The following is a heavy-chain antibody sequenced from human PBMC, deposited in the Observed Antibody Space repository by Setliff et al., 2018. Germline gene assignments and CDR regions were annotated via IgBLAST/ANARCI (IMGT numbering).Heavy chain of an antibody. CDR2: VYHRGST. D-gene: IGHD2-2*01. J-gene: IGHJ6*03. V-gene: IGHV4-38-2*02. CDR1: NFSLTRGFF. Sequence: SETLSLTCTVSNFSLTRGFFWAWVRQPPGKGLEWIATVYHRGSTDYKPSLKSRATISVDTSKNQFSLKLTSMTAADTAVYFCAREGRSSTRGWYMDAWGKGTSVTVSS. CDR3: AREGRSSTRGWYMDA.